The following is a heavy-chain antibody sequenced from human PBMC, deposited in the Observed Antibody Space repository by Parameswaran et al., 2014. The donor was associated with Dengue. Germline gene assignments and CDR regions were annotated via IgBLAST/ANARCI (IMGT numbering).Heavy chain of an antibody. V-gene: IGHV3-49*02. D-gene: IGHD3-22*01. CDR2: IRSKAYGETT. J-gene: IGHJ3*02. Sequence: VRQAPGKGLEWLGFIRSKAYGETTEYAASVRDRFTFSRDDSKSIAYLQMNSLITEDTAVYYCTRVTLYYYDGLGYRHSLDAFDIWGQGTMVTVSS. CDR3: TRVTLYYYDGLGYRHSLDAFDI.